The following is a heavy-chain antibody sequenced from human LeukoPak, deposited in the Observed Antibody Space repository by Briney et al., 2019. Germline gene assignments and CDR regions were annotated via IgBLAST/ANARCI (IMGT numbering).Heavy chain of an antibody. J-gene: IGHJ5*02. Sequence: PRGSLRLSCAASGFTFSSYSMNWVRQAPGKGLGWVSSISSSSSYIYYADSVKGRFTISRDNAKNSLYLQMNSLRAEDTAVYYCARGKLRFDPWGQGTLVTVSS. CDR3: ARGKLRFDP. V-gene: IGHV3-21*01. CDR1: GFTFSSYS. D-gene: IGHD4-23*01. CDR2: ISSSSSYI.